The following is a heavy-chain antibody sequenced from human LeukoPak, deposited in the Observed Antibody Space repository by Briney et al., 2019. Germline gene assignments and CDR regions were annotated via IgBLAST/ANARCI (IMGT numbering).Heavy chain of an antibody. Sequence: ASVKVYCKASGYTFTSYGISWVRQAPGQGLEWMGWISAYNGNTNYAQKLQGRVTMTTDTSTSTAYMELRSLRSDDTAVYYCARVTPERLAHIVVVPAAIDYWGQGTLVTVSS. D-gene: IGHD2-2*01. CDR3: ARVTPERLAHIVVVPAAIDY. CDR1: GYTFTSYG. CDR2: ISAYNGNT. V-gene: IGHV1-18*01. J-gene: IGHJ4*02.